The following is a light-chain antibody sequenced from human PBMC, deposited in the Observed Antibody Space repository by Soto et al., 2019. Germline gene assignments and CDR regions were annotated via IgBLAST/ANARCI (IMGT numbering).Light chain of an antibody. Sequence: DIQMTHSPSTLSASVGDRVTITCRASQSITTWLAWYQQKPGKAPKLLIYKATNLQSGVPSRFSGSGSGTEFSLTISSLKPDDFATYYCQRYNDYQYIFGQGTKLEIK. V-gene: IGKV1-5*03. J-gene: IGKJ2*01. CDR2: KAT. CDR3: QRYNDYQYI. CDR1: QSITTW.